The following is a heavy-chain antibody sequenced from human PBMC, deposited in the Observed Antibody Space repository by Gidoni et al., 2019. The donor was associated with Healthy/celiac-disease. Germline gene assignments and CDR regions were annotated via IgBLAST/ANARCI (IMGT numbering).Heavy chain of an antibody. CDR3: ARGGRWLRYPYFDY. CDR1: GGSFSGYY. J-gene: IGHJ4*02. V-gene: IGHV4-34*01. CDR2: INHSGST. Sequence: QVQLQQWGAGLLKPSETLSLTCAVYGGSFSGYYWSWIRQPPGKGLEWIGEINHSGSTNYNPSLKSRVTISVDTSKNQFSLKLSSVTAADTAVYYCARGGRWLRYPYFDYWGQGTLVTVSS. D-gene: IGHD5-12*01.